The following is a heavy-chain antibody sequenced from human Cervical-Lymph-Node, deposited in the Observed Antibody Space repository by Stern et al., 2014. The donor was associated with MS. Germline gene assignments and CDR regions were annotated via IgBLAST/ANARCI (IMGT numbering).Heavy chain of an antibody. J-gene: IGHJ6*02. CDR3: ATDRDDFRSGYSAPTKGYGLDV. D-gene: IGHD3-3*01. CDR2: FDPADGET. CDR1: GYTLTELS. Sequence: VQLVESGAEVKKPGASVKVSCKVSGYTLTELSMHWVRQAPGTGLEWMGGFDPADGETIYAQKFQGRVTMTEDTSTDTAYMELSSLRSDDTAVYYCATDRDDFRSGYSAPTKGYGLDVWGQGTTVTVTS. V-gene: IGHV1-24*01.